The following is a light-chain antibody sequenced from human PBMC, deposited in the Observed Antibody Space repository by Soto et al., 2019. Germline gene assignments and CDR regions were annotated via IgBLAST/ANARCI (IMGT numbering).Light chain of an antibody. CDR1: QSVADSY. J-gene: IGKJ1*01. Sequence: EVVLTQSPGTLSLSPGERATLSCRASQSVADSYLAWYQQKPGRAPRLLFYAATRRATGIPDRFSGSGSGTDFTLTISTLEPDDFAVYYCQQYGRSPPVKFGQGTKVEIK. CDR2: AAT. CDR3: QQYGRSPPVK. V-gene: IGKV3-20*01.